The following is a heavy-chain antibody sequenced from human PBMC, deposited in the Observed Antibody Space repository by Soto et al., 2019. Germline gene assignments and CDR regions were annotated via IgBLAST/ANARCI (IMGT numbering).Heavy chain of an antibody. CDR1: GFPFTGYA. D-gene: IGHD3-10*01. CDR3: ANSRVSMVRGLIIIPNY. Sequence: LRLSCAASGFPFTGYAMSWVRQAPGKGLEWVSAISGHGDATFYADSVKGRFTISRDNSKNTLYLHMNSLRAEDTALYYCANSRVSMVRGLIIIPNYWGQGTLVTVSS. V-gene: IGHV3-23*01. J-gene: IGHJ4*02. CDR2: ISGHGDAT.